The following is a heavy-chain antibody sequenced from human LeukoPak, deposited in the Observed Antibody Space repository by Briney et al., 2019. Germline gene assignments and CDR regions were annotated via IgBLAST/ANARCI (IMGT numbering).Heavy chain of an antibody. CDR3: AITGDYDILTGPDAFDI. D-gene: IGHD3-9*01. J-gene: IGHJ3*02. V-gene: IGHV1-18*01. CDR1: GYTFTSYG. Sequence: ASVKGPCKASGYTFTSYGISWVRQAPGQGLEWMGWISAYNGNTNYAQKLQGRVTMTTDTSTSTAYMELRSLRSDDTAVYYCAITGDYDILTGPDAFDIWGQGTMVTVSS. CDR2: ISAYNGNT.